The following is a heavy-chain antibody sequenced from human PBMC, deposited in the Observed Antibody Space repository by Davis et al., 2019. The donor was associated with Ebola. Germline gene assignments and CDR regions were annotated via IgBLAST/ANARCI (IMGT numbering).Heavy chain of an antibody. Sequence: GESLKISCEASGYNFPNSWIGWGRQMPGKGLEWMGIIYPGDSDTRYSPSFQGQVTISADKSISTAYLQWSSLKASDTAMYYCARQVAAAGYFDYWGQGTLVTVSS. CDR2: IYPGDSDT. D-gene: IGHD6-13*01. CDR1: GYNFPNSW. V-gene: IGHV5-51*01. CDR3: ARQVAAAGYFDY. J-gene: IGHJ4*02.